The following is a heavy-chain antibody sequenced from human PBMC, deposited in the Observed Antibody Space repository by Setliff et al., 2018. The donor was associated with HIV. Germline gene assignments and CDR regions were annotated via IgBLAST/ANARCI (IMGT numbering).Heavy chain of an antibody. J-gene: IGHJ4*02. CDR2: INHSGTT. D-gene: IGHD3-10*01. Sequence: PSETLSPTCAVYGPSFSGYYWNWIRQFPGKSLEWIGEINHSGTTNYSPSFKSRLNISVDVSKNQFSLRLASLSAADTAAYFCAAKPMIRGRPFAFWGQAALVTVTS. CDR1: GPSFSGYY. CDR3: AAKPMIRGRPFAF. V-gene: IGHV4-34*01.